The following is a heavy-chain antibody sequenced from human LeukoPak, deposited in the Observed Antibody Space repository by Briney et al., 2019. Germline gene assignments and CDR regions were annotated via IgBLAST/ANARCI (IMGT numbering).Heavy chain of an antibody. CDR1: GGTFGNYA. CDR3: ARDRASEQLENWFDP. CDR2: IIPFIDIT. Sequence: SVTVSCKTSGGTFGNYAVSWVRQAPGQGLEWMGRIIPFIDITDSVQKFQGRITITADKSTSTAFLEVRSLRSEDTAVYYCARDRASEQLENWFDPWGQGTLVTVSS. J-gene: IGHJ5*02. V-gene: IGHV1-69*04. D-gene: IGHD6-13*01.